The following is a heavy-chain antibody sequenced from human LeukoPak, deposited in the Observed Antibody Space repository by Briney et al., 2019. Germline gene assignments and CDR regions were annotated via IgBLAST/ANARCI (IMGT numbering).Heavy chain of an antibody. CDR3: AKESFAGTRGPVGY. V-gene: IGHV3-7*01. CDR1: GFTFSDYY. CDR2: IKQDGSEK. D-gene: IGHD1-7*01. Sequence: HPGGSLRLSCAVSGFTFSDYYMSWIRQAPGKGLEWVDNIKQDGSEKYYVDSVKGRFTISGDNAKNSLYLQMNSLRAEDTAVYYCAKESFAGTRGPVGYWGQGTLVTVSS. J-gene: IGHJ4*02.